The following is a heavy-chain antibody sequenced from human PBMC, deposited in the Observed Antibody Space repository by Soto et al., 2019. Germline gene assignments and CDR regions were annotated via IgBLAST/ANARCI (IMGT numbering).Heavy chain of an antibody. CDR1: GFTFSRYA. V-gene: IGHV3-30-3*01. CDR3: ARDRWPTNSYGPDVRWYLDY. Sequence: QVQLVESGGGVVQPGRSLRLSCAASGFTFSRYAMHWVRQAPGKGLEWVAVISYDGSNKYYADSVKGRFTISRDNSKNTLYLQMNSQRAEDTAVYYCARDRWPTNSYGPDVRWYLDYWGQGTLVTVSS. J-gene: IGHJ4*02. CDR2: ISYDGSNK. D-gene: IGHD5-18*01.